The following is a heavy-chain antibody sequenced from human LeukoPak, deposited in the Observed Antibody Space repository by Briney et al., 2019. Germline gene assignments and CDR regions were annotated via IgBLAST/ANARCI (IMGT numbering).Heavy chain of an antibody. CDR2: ISHSGST. V-gene: IGHV4-30-2*01. Sequence: PSQTLSLTCAVSGGSISSGGYSWSWIRQPPGKGLEWIGYISHSGSTYYNPSLKSRVTMSLDRSKNQFSLKLSSVTAADTAVYYCASLYGDYEPPFDPWGQGTLVTVSS. CDR1: GGSISSGGYS. CDR3: ASLYGDYEPPFDP. J-gene: IGHJ5*02. D-gene: IGHD4-17*01.